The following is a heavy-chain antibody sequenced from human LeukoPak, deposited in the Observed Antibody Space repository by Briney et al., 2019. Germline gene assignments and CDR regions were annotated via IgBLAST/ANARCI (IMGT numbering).Heavy chain of an antibody. Sequence: GGSLRLSCAASGFTFSSYWMSWVRQAPGKGLEWVANIKQDGSEKYYVDSVKGRFTISRDNAKNSLYLQMNSLRAEDTAVYYCAKFGGQLVEYYYYMDVWGKGTTVTVSS. V-gene: IGHV3-7*01. J-gene: IGHJ6*03. D-gene: IGHD6-6*01. CDR1: GFTFSSYW. CDR3: AKFGGQLVEYYYYMDV. CDR2: IKQDGSEK.